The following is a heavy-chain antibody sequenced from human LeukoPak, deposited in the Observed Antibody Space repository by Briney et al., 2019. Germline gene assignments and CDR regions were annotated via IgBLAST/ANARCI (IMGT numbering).Heavy chain of an antibody. CDR1: GGSFSDYY. D-gene: IGHD3/OR15-3a*01. CDR2: INHSGST. Sequence: SETLSLTCAVYGGSFSDYYWSWIRQPPGKGLEWIGEINHSGSTNYHPYLKSRVTISVDTSKNQFSLKLSSVTAADTAVYYCARHRTGRFDYWGQGTLVSVFS. CDR3: ARHRTGRFDY. V-gene: IGHV4-34*01. J-gene: IGHJ4*02.